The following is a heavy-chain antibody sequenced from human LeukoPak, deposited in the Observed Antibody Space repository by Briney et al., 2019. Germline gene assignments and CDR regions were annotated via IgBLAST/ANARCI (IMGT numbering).Heavy chain of an antibody. D-gene: IGHD2-2*01. CDR3: ARDRAPGDIVVVPAAIGSRYYGMDV. V-gene: IGHV4-34*01. J-gene: IGHJ6*02. Sequence: PSETLSLTCAVYGGSFSGYYWSWIRQPPGKGLEWIGEINHSGSTNYNPSLKSRVTISVDTSKNQFSLKLSSVTAADTAVYYCARDRAPGDIVVVPAAIGSRYYGMDVWGQGTTVTVSS. CDR1: GGSFSGYY. CDR2: INHSGST.